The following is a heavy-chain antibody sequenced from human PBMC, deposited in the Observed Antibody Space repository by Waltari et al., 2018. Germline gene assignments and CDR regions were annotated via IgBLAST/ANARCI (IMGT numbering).Heavy chain of an antibody. CDR3: ARGPLLSKVDY. Sequence: QVQLQESGPGLVKPSQTLSLTCTVSGGSIDSGSYYWSWIRQPAGKGLEWIGRIYTSGSTNYTPSLKSRVTISVDTSKNQFALNLRSVTAADTAVYYCARGPLLSKVDYWGQGTLVTVSS. V-gene: IGHV4-61*02. CDR1: GGSIDSGSYY. J-gene: IGHJ4*02. D-gene: IGHD1-26*01. CDR2: IYTSGST.